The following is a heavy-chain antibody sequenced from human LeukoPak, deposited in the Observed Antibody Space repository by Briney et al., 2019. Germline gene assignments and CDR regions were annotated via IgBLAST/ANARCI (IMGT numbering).Heavy chain of an antibody. V-gene: IGHV3-21*01. CDR2: ISSSSSNI. Sequence: GESLRLSCAASGFDFSTYYLNWVRQAPGKGLEWVSSISSSSSNIFYSDLVKGRFTISRDNAKNSLYLQMNSLRAEDTAVYYCARAGYCSGGSCYGSDYWGQGTLVSVSS. CDR3: ARAGYCSGGSCYGSDY. D-gene: IGHD2-15*01. CDR1: GFDFSTYY. J-gene: IGHJ4*02.